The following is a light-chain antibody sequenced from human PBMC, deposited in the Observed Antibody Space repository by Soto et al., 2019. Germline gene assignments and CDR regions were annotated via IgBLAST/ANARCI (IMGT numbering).Light chain of an antibody. J-gene: IGKJ1*01. CDR3: QQYNNWWT. CDR1: QSVSNN. V-gene: IGKV3-15*01. CDR2: AAS. Sequence: EIVMTQTPATLSVSPGERATLSCRASQSVSNNLAWYQKKPGQAPRHLIYAASTRATGIPARFSGSGSGTEFSLTFSSLQFEDLAVYYCQQYNNWWTFGQGTKVEIK.